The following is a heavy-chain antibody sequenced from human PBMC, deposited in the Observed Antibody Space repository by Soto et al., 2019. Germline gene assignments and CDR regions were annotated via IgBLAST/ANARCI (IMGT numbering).Heavy chain of an antibody. J-gene: IGHJ3*01. CDR2: IRNKASGGTA. Sequence: SLRLSCTAAGFTFGDYAMSWVRQAPGKGLEWVGFIRNKASGGTAEYAASVKGRFTFSRDDSKGIAYLQMNSLKTEDTAIYYCTRDQPITPWGQGTMVTVS. V-gene: IGHV3-49*04. CDR1: GFTFGDYA. D-gene: IGHD3-10*01. CDR3: TRDQPITP.